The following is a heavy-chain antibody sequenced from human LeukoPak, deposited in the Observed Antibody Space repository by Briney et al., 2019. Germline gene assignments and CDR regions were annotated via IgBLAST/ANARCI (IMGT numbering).Heavy chain of an antibody. CDR3: ARDFLRIQLWLHQDFFDY. CDR1: GFTFSSYS. V-gene: IGHV3-48*01. D-gene: IGHD5-18*01. J-gene: IGHJ4*02. CDR2: ISSSSSTI. Sequence: GGSLRLSCAASGFTFSSYSMNWVRQAPGKGLEWVSYISSSSSTIYYADSVKGRFTISRDNAKNSLYLQMNSLRAEDTAVYYCARDFLRIQLWLHQDFFDYWGQGTLVTVSS.